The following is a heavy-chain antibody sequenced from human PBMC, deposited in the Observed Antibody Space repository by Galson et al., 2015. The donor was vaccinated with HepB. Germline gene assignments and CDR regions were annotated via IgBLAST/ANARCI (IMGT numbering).Heavy chain of an antibody. D-gene: IGHD3-10*01. Sequence: SVKVSCKASGYTFTSYAMHWVRQAPGQRLEWMGWINAGNGNTKYPQKFQGRVTITRDTSASTAYMELSSLRSEDTAVYYCARGHTGLYYYGSGSSNLFDYWGQGTLVTVSS. V-gene: IGHV1-3*01. J-gene: IGHJ4*02. CDR2: INAGNGNT. CDR1: GYTFTSYA. CDR3: ARGHTGLYYYGSGSSNLFDY.